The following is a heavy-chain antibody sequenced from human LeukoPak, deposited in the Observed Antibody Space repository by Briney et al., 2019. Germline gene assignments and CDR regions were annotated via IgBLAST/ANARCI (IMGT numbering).Heavy chain of an antibody. V-gene: IGHV3-23*01. CDR2: ISGSGGST. CDR1: GFTFSSYA. J-gene: IGHJ4*02. D-gene: IGHD5-18*01. Sequence: GGSLRLSCADSGFTFSSYAMSWVRQAPGKGLEWVSAISGSGGSTYYADSVKGRFTISRDNSKNTLYLQMNSLGAEDTAVYYCASPSGDSYGPTDYCGQGTLVTVSS. CDR3: ASPSGDSYGPTDY.